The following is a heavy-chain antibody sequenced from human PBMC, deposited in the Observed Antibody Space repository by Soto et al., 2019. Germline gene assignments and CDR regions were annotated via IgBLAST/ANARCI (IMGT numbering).Heavy chain of an antibody. J-gene: IGHJ4*02. CDR2: TYYRSKWYS. D-gene: IGHD6-19*01. CDR3: ARGSYYSGWV. CDR1: GDSVSSTNAA. V-gene: IGHV6-1*01. Sequence: SQTLSLTCAISGDSVSSTNAAWSWIRQSPSRGLEWLGRTYYRSKWYSDYAVSVKSRITINPDTSKNQFSLQLNSVTPEDTAVYYCARGSYYSGWVWGQGTLVTVSS.